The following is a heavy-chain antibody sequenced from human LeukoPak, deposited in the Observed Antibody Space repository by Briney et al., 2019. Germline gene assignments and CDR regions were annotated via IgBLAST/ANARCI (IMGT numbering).Heavy chain of an antibody. D-gene: IGHD4-23*01. Sequence: TSETLSLTCIVSGGSISSISSNNYHWGWIRQPPGKGLEWIGSIYYSGSTYYNPSLKSRVTISVDTSKNQFSLKLSSVTAADTALYCGAREMGVVTAHGIDVWGQGTTVTVSS. CDR3: AREMGVVTAHGIDV. J-gene: IGHJ6*02. CDR2: IYYSGST. V-gene: IGHV4-39*02. CDR1: GGSISSISSNNYH.